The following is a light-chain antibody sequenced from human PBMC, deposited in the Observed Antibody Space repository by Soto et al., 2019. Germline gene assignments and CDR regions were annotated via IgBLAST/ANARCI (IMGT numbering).Light chain of an antibody. J-gene: IGLJ2*01. CDR3: QSYDSSIDVV. CDR2: KDN. V-gene: IGLV6-57*04. CDR1: SGSIASNY. Sequence: NFMLTQPHSVSESPGKTVTISCTRSSGSIASNYVQWYQQRPGSAPTTVIYKDNQRPSGVPDRFSGSIDSSSNSASLTISGLKTEDEADYYCQSYDSSIDVVFGGGTKLTVL.